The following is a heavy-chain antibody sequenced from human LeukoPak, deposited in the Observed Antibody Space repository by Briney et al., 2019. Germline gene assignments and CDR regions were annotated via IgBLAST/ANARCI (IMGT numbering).Heavy chain of an antibody. V-gene: IGHV3-21*01. CDR3: ARGDTAMARRAHWFDP. D-gene: IGHD5-18*01. Sequence: GGSLRLSCAASGFTFSSYSMNWVRQAPGKRLEWVSSISSSSSYIYYADSVKGRFTISRDNAKNSLYLQMNSLRAEDTAVYYCARGDTAMARRAHWFDPWGQGTLVTVSS. J-gene: IGHJ5*02. CDR2: ISSSSSYI. CDR1: GFTFSSYS.